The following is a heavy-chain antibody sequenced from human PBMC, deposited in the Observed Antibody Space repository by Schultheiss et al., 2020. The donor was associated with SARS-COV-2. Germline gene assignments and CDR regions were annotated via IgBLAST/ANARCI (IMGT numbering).Heavy chain of an antibody. D-gene: IGHD1-26*01. CDR3: ARGPIVGAIDY. CDR1: GGSISSYY. Sequence: SETLSLTCTVSGGSISSYYWSWIRQPPGKGLEWIGYIYYSGSTNYNPSLKSRVTISVDRSKNQFSLKLSSVTAADTAVYYCARGPIVGAIDYWGQGTLVTVSS. V-gene: IGHV4-59*12. CDR2: IYYSGST. J-gene: IGHJ4*02.